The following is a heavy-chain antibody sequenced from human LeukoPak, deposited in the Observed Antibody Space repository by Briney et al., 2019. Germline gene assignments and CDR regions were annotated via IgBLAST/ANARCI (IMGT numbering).Heavy chain of an antibody. V-gene: IGHV4-4*07. D-gene: IGHD3-10*01. CDR1: GGSISSYY. CDR2: IYTSGST. Sequence: SETLSLTCTVSGGSISSYYWSWIRQPAGKGLEWIGRIYTSGSTNYSPSLKSRVTMSVDTSKNQFSLKLSSVTAADTAVYYCARGGSYYGSGSYYSQYYFDYWGQGTLVTVSS. CDR3: ARGGSYYGSGSYYSQYYFDY. J-gene: IGHJ4*02.